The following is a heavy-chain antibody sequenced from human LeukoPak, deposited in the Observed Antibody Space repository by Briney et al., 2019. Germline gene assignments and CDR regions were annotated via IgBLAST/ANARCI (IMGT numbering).Heavy chain of an antibody. D-gene: IGHD2-2*01. CDR1: GFTFSSYG. Sequence: PGGFLRLSCAASGFTFSSYGMHWVRQAPGKGLEWVSAISGSGGSTYYADSVKGRFTISRDNSKNTLYLQMNSLRAEDTAVYYCAEVAVRGYCSSTSCYGPWFDPWGQGTLVTVSS. V-gene: IGHV3-23*01. J-gene: IGHJ5*02. CDR2: ISGSGGST. CDR3: AEVAVRGYCSSTSCYGPWFDP.